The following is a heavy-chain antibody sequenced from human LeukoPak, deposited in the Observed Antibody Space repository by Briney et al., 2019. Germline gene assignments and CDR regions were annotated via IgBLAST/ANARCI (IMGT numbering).Heavy chain of an antibody. CDR1: GFTFSSYW. D-gene: IGHD5-18*01. CDR2: INSDGSST. Sequence: PGGSLRLSCAASGFTFSSYWMHWVRQAPGKGLVWVSRINSDGSSTSYADSVKGRFTITRDNAKNTLYLQMNSLRAEDTAVYYCARDPRSSGDTAMVYPPDYWGQGTLVTVSS. J-gene: IGHJ4*02. V-gene: IGHV3-74*01. CDR3: ARDPRSSGDTAMVYPPDY.